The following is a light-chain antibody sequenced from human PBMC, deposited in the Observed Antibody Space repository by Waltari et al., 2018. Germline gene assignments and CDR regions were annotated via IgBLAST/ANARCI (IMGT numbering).Light chain of an antibody. J-gene: IGLJ3*02. CDR2: EVN. V-gene: IGLV2-23*02. CDR3: ASYGDSDTWV. Sequence: WYQQYPGKAPKLLMYEVNRWTSGASKRFSVSKSGNTASLTISGLQAEDEAYYYCASYGDSDTWVFGGGTKLNVL.